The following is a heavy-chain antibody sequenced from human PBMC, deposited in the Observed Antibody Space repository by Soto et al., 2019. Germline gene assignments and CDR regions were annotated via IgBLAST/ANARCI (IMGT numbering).Heavy chain of an antibody. Sequence: QVQLVQSGAEVKKPGASVKVSCKASGYTFTSYATHWVRQAPGQRLEWMGWINAGNGNTHYSQKCQGIDTITRHTAAIAAYLELSSLRSEDTSMHYCARDVGARDYWGQGTLVTVAS. J-gene: IGHJ4*02. D-gene: IGHD2-15*01. CDR3: ARDVGARDY. CDR1: GYTFTSYA. V-gene: IGHV1-3*01. CDR2: INAGNGNT.